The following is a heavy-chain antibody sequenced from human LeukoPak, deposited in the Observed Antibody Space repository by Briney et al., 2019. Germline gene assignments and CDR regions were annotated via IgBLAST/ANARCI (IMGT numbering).Heavy chain of an antibody. Sequence: ASVKVSCKASGYTFTGYYMHWVRQAPGQGLEWMGWMNPNSGNTGYAQKFQGRVTMTRNTSISTAYMELSSLRSEDTAVYYCARGAGPRGVAATLNWFDPWGQGTLVTVSS. CDR1: GYTFTGYY. CDR3: ARGAGPRGVAATLNWFDP. CDR2: MNPNSGNT. J-gene: IGHJ5*02. D-gene: IGHD2-15*01. V-gene: IGHV1-8*02.